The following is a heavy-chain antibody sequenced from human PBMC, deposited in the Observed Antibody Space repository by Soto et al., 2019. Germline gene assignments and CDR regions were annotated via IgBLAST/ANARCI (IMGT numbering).Heavy chain of an antibody. Sequence: GASVKVSCKVSGYTLTELSMHWVRQAPGKGLEKMGGFDPEDGETIYAQKFQGRVTMTEDTSTDTAYMELSSLRSEDTAVYYCATGLRFLDKNWFDHWCQGTLVTVSS. CDR2: FDPEDGET. CDR3: ATGLRFLDKNWFDH. V-gene: IGHV1-24*01. J-gene: IGHJ5*02. D-gene: IGHD3-3*01. CDR1: GYTLTELS.